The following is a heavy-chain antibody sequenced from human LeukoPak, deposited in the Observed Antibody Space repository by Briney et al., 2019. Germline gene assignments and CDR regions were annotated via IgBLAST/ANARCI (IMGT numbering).Heavy chain of an antibody. CDR1: GFTFSSCA. V-gene: IGHV3-7*02. CDR3: ATNSGWRFDY. Sequence: PGGSLRLSCVGSGFTFSSCAMIWVRQAPGKGLEWVANIQDAGSGMYYVDSVKGRFTISRDNAKNSLYLQMDSLRAEDTAVYYCATNSGWRFDYWGQGTLVTVSS. J-gene: IGHJ4*02. D-gene: IGHD1-1*01. CDR2: IQDAGSGM.